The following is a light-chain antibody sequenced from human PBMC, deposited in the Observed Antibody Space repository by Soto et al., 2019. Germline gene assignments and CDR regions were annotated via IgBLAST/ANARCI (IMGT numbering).Light chain of an antibody. CDR3: QQYNSYSGT. CDR1: QSISSW. Sequence: DIQMTQSPSSLSASVGDRVTITCRASQSISSWLAWYQQKPGKAPKLLIYDASSLESGVPSRFSGSGSGTEFTLTISSLQSDDFATYYCQQYNSYSGTFGQGTKVDNK. V-gene: IGKV1-5*01. CDR2: DAS. J-gene: IGKJ1*01.